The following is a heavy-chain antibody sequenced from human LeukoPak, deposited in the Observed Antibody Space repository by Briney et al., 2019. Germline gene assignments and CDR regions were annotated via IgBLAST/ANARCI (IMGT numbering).Heavy chain of an antibody. CDR1: GFIFSTYN. V-gene: IGHV3-21*01. J-gene: IGHJ4*02. CDR3: AREQSYYGSGNYYNVLDY. Sequence: TGGSLRLSCAASGFIFSTYNMAWVRQAPGGGLEGVSSISTRSDYIYYADSMKGRFTISRDNAKNSLYLQTNSLRAEDTAVYFCAREQSYYGSGNYYNVLDYWGQGTLVTVSS. CDR2: ISTRSDYI. D-gene: IGHD3-10*01.